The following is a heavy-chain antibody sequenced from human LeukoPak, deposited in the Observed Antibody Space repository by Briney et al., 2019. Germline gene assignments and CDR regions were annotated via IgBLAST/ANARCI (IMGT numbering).Heavy chain of an antibody. V-gene: IGHV4-34*01. CDR3: ARVGPEDYDSSGYHFDY. Sequence: MPSETLSLTCAVYGGSFSGYYWSWIRQPPGKGLEWIGEINHSGSTNYNPSLKSRVTMSVDTSKNQFSLKLSSVTAADTAVYYCARVGPEDYDSSGYHFDYWGQGTLVTVSS. CDR1: GGSFSGYY. D-gene: IGHD3-22*01. CDR2: INHSGST. J-gene: IGHJ4*02.